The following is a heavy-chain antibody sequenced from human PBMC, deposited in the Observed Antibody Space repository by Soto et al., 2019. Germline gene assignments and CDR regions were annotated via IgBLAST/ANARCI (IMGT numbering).Heavy chain of an antibody. D-gene: IGHD1-26*01. CDR2: IRAFSGRK. J-gene: IGHJ4*02. V-gene: IGHV1-18*01. Sequence: QVQLVQSGAEVKKPGASVKVSCKTSGFNFFNYGYTWVRQAPGQGLEWVGCIRAFSGRKDYAPKFQGRVTLTADTSTSTAYMELGSLTSDETAVYYCARTSSTANFEGWGQGTLVTVSS. CDR3: ARTSSTANFEG. CDR1: GFNFFNYG.